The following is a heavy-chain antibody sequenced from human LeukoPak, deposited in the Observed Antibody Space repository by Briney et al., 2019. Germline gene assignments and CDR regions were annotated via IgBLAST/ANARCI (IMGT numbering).Heavy chain of an antibody. CDR2: MNPNSGNT. V-gene: IGHV1-8*01. Sequence: ASVTVSCKASGYTFTSYDINWVRQATGQGLEWMGGMNPNSGNTGYAQKFQGRGTMTRNTSISTAYMELSSLRSEDTAVYYCARVARTTGNYYYYYMDVWGKGTTVTVSS. CDR1: GYTFTSYD. D-gene: IGHD1-7*01. J-gene: IGHJ6*03. CDR3: ARVARTTGNYYYYYMDV.